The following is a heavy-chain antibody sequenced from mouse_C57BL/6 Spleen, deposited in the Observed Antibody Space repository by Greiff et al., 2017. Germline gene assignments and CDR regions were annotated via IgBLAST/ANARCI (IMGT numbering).Heavy chain of an antibody. Sequence: EVKLMESGGGLVQPGGSMKLSCVASGFTFSNYWMNWVRQSPEKGLEWVAQIRLKSDNYATHYAESVKGRFTISRDDSKSSVYLQLNNLRAEDTGIYYCTELGLGDYWGQGTTLTVSS. V-gene: IGHV6-3*01. J-gene: IGHJ2*01. CDR1: GFTFSNYW. CDR3: TELGLGDY. CDR2: IRLKSDNYAT. D-gene: IGHD4-1*01.